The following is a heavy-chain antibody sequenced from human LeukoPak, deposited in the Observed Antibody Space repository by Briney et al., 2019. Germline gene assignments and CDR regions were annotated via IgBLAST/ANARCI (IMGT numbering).Heavy chain of an antibody. V-gene: IGHV1-18*04. CDR2: ISAYNGNT. D-gene: IGHD1-26*01. CDR3: AREGGSYNGLDY. J-gene: IGHJ4*02. CDR1: GYTFNNHY. Sequence: ASVKVSCKASGYTFNNHYIYWVRQAPGQGLKWMGWISAYNGNTNYAQKLQGRVTMTTDTSTSTAYMELRSLRSDDTAVYYCAREGGSYNGLDYWGQGTLVTVSS.